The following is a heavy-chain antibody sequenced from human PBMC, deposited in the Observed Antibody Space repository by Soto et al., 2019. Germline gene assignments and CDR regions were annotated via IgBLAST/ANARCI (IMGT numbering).Heavy chain of an antibody. D-gene: IGHD5-12*01. CDR2: IYYSGST. V-gene: IGHV4-31*03. Sequence: QVQLQESGPGLVKPSQTLSLTCTISGGSISSGGYYWSWIRQHPGKGLEWIGYIYYSGSTHYNPSPKSRVTISVDTSKNQCSLKLRAVTAADTAVYYCARQRDGYNYRYFDYWGQGTLVTVSS. J-gene: IGHJ4*02. CDR1: GGSISSGGYY. CDR3: ARQRDGYNYRYFDY.